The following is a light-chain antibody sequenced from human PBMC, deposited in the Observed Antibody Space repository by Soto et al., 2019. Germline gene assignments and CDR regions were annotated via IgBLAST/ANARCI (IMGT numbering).Light chain of an antibody. CDR3: QQYGNSLYS. V-gene: IGKV3-20*01. J-gene: IGKJ2*03. CDR2: GTS. CDR1: QSITSTN. Sequence: IVLTQSPGTLSLSPGESATLSCRASQSITSTNLAWYQQKPGQAPRLLIYGTSTRATGIPDRFTGSGSGTDFTLTINRLEPGDFAVYYCQQYGNSLYSFGQGTRLEIK.